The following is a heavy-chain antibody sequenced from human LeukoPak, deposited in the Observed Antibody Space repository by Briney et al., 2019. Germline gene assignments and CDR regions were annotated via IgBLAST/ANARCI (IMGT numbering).Heavy chain of an antibody. V-gene: IGHV1-3*01. CDR2: INAGNGNT. CDR3: AREIGGRAGNDVDNWFDP. CDR1: GYTFTSYA. J-gene: IGHJ5*02. D-gene: IGHD6-19*01. Sequence: ASVKVSCKASGYTFTSYAMHWVRQAPGQRLEWMGWINAGNGNTKYSQKFQGRVTITRDTSTSTAYMELSSLRSEDTAVYYCAREIGGRAGNDVDNWFDPWGQGTLVTVSS.